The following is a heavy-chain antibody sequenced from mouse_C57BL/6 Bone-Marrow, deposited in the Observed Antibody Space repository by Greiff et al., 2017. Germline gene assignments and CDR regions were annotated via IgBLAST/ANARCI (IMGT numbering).Heavy chain of an antibody. V-gene: IGHV1-36*01. CDR3: ARELDEGSSYDAMDY. D-gene: IGHD1-1*01. J-gene: IGHJ4*01. Sequence: EVQLQQSGPVLVKPGPSVKISCKASGFTFTDYYMHWVKQSHGKSLEWIGLVYPYNGGTTYNQKFKGKATLTVDTSSSTAYMELNSLTSEDSAVYYSARELDEGSSYDAMDYWGQGTSVTVSS. CDR1: GFTFTDYY. CDR2: VYPYNGGT.